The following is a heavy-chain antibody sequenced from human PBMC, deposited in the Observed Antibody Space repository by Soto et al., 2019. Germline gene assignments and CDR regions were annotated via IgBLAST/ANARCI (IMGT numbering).Heavy chain of an antibody. CDR2: IIPIFGTA. V-gene: IGHV1-69*13. Sequence: ASVKVSCKASVGTFSSYAISWVRQAPGQGLEWMGGIIPIFGTANYAQKFQGRVTITADESTSTAYMELSSLRSEDTAVYYCARAYYYDSSGYPHDAFDIWGQGTMVTVSS. J-gene: IGHJ3*02. CDR1: VGTFSSYA. CDR3: ARAYYYDSSGYPHDAFDI. D-gene: IGHD3-22*01.